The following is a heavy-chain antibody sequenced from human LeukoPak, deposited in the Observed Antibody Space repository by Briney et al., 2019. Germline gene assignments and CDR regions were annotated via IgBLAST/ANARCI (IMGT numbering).Heavy chain of an antibody. CDR1: GGSISSYY. V-gene: IGHV4-59*01. CDR2: IYYSGST. J-gene: IGHJ4*02. D-gene: IGHD1-26*01. CDR3: ARVSWEDDHDY. Sequence: SETLSLTCTVSGGSISSYYWSWIRQPPGKGLEWIGYIYYSGSTNYNPSLKSRVTISVDTSKNQFSLKLSAVTAADTAVYYCARVSWEDDHDYWGQGTLVTVSS.